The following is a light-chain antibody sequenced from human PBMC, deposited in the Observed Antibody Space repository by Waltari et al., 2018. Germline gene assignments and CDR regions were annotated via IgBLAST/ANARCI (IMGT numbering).Light chain of an antibody. V-gene: IGKV3-20*01. CDR1: QSVGRT. Sequence: IVLTQSPGTLSLSPGERATLSCRTSQSVGRTLAWYQLTTGQAPRPLIYGASNRSTGIPDRFSGSGSGTEFSLTISRLDPEDFAVYYCQHYVRLPATFGQGTKVEMK. J-gene: IGKJ1*01. CDR2: GAS. CDR3: QHYVRLPAT.